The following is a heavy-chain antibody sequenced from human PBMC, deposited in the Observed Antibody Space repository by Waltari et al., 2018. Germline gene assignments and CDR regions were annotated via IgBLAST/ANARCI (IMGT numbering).Heavy chain of an antibody. CDR1: GYSFTSYW. V-gene: IGHV5-51*01. CDR3: ARLLPTYYYDSSHLDY. Sequence: EVQLVQSGAEVKKPGESLKISCKGSGYSFTSYWIGWVRQMPGKGLEWMGIIYPGDSDTRYSPSFQGQVTISADKSISTAYLQWSSLKASDTAMYYCARLLPTYYYDSSHLDYWGQGTLVTVSS. J-gene: IGHJ4*02. CDR2: IYPGDSDT. D-gene: IGHD3-22*01.